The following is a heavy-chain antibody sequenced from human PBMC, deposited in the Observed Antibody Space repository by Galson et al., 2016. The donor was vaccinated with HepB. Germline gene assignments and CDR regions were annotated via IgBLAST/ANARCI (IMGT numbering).Heavy chain of an antibody. CDR2: FYYSGRT. V-gene: IGHV4-39*01. Sequence: TLSLTCTVSGGSISRSSYYWGWFRQPPGKGLEWIGTFYYSGRTYYKPSLKSRVTISVDASKNQFSLKMTSVTAADTAVYYCARGMTTVTTDYWGQGTLVPVSS. J-gene: IGHJ4*02. CDR1: GGSISRSSYY. CDR3: ARGMTTVTTDY. D-gene: IGHD4-17*01.